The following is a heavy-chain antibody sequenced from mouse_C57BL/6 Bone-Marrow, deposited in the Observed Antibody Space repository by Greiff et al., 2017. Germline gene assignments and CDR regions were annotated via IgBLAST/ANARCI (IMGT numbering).Heavy chain of an antibody. D-gene: IGHD4-1*01. V-gene: IGHV5-15*01. J-gene: IGHJ1*03. CDR3: ARLTGSYWYFDV. CDR1: GFTFSDYG. CDR2: ISNLAYSI. Sequence: EVKLMESGGGLVQPGGSLKLSCAASGFTFSDYGMAWVRQAPRKGPEWVAFISNLAYSIYYADTVTGRFTISRENAKNTLYLEMSSLRSEDTAMYYCARLTGSYWYFDVWGTGTTVTVSS.